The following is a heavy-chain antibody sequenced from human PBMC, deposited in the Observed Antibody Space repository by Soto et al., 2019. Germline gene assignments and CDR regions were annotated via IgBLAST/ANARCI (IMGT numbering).Heavy chain of an antibody. V-gene: IGHV4-59*01. CDR1: GVSISTYY. J-gene: IGHJ3*02. Sequence: QVQLQESGPGLVKPSETLSLTCTVSGVSISTYYWTWIRQPPGKGLEWIGQVFYRGNTNYNPSLTSRVTIAVDASRNQFSLRLSSVTAADTAMYYCASRDYNDAFDIWGQGTLVTVSS. CDR2: VFYRGNT. CDR3: ASRDYNDAFDI. D-gene: IGHD4-4*01.